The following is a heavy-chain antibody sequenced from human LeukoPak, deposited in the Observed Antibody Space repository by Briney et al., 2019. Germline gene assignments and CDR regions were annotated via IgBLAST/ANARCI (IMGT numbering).Heavy chain of an antibody. Sequence: GGSLRLSCAPPGFAFSSYGMHWVRQAPGKGLEWVGFIRYDGTIKYYADSMKGRFTISRDNSKNTLYLQMNTLRADDTAVYYCAKNAATYYYDSSAYYDHFDYWGQGTLVTVSS. CDR3: AKNAATYYYDSSAYYDHFDY. J-gene: IGHJ4*02. CDR1: GFAFSSYG. CDR2: IRYDGTIK. D-gene: IGHD3-22*01. V-gene: IGHV3-30*02.